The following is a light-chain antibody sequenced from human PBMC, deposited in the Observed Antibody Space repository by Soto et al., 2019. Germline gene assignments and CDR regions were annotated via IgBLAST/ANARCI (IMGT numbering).Light chain of an antibody. J-gene: IGKJ4*01. CDR2: DAS. Sequence: EIVLTQSPATLSLSAGERATLSCRASQSISSYLAWYQQKPGQAPRLLIYDASNRATGIPPRFSGSGSGTDFTLTISSLEPEDFAVYFCQQRGNWPPTFGGGTRWIS. CDR1: QSISSY. CDR3: QQRGNWPPT. V-gene: IGKV3-11*01.